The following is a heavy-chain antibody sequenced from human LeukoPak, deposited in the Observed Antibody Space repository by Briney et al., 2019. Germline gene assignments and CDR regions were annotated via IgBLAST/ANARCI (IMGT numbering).Heavy chain of an antibody. D-gene: IGHD4-11*01. CDR2: IYYSGST. CDR1: GGSNSSYY. Sequence: SETLSLTCTVSGGSNSSYYWSWIRQPPGKGLEWIGYIYYSGSTNYNPSLKSRVTISVDTSKNQFSLKLSSVTAADTAVYYCACLQNGYYYGMDVWGQGTTVTVSS. CDR3: ACLQNGYYYGMDV. J-gene: IGHJ6*02. V-gene: IGHV4-59*08.